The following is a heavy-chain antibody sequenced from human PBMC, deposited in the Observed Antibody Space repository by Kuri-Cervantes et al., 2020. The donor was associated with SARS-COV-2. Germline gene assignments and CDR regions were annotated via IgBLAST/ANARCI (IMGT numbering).Heavy chain of an antibody. CDR3: ASYSERAMDV. Sequence: GGSLRLSCAASGSSFSDYGMSWVRQAPGKGLEWVANIKQDGSEKYYVDSVKGRFTLSRDNAKNSLYLQVNSLRAEDTAVYYCASYSERAMDVWGKGTTVTVSS. D-gene: IGHD6-13*01. CDR1: GSSFSDYG. V-gene: IGHV3-7*01. J-gene: IGHJ6*04. CDR2: IKQDGSEK.